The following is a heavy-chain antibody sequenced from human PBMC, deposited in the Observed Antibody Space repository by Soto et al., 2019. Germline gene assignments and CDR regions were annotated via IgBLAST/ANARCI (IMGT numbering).Heavy chain of an antibody. CDR2: IYWDDDK. Sequence: QITLKESGPTLVKPTQTLTLTCSFSGLSLSTSGEAVGWIRQPPGKALEWLALIYWDDDKLFNPTLKTRLTITKDTYKNQVVITLTNMDPVATAIYYCAHYVSASPAGWFDPWGQGILVTVSS. CDR3: AHYVSASPAGWFDP. J-gene: IGHJ5*02. V-gene: IGHV2-5*02. D-gene: IGHD3-10*01. CDR1: GLSLSTSGEA.